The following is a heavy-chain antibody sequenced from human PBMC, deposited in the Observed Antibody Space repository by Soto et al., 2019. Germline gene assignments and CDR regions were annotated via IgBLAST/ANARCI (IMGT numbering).Heavy chain of an antibody. CDR1: GFPFRSYA. Sequence: PGVSLSLSCAASGFPFRSYAMSWVRQAPGKGLEWVSAISGSGGSTYYADSVKGRFTISRDNSKNTLYLQMNSLRPEDKAVYYCARDRNCLPPVHLSGRYDDWGPRIPVTV. D-gene: IGHD6-19*01. CDR2: ISGSGGST. CDR3: ARDRNCLPPVHLSGRYDD. V-gene: IGHV3-23*01. J-gene: IGHJ4*02.